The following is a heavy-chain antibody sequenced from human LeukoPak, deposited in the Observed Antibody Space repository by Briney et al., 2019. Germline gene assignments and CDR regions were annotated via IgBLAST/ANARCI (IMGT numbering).Heavy chain of an antibody. CDR1: GGTFSSYA. CDR3: ARDVPYGGPIDY. V-gene: IGHV1-69*05. CDR2: IIPIFGTA. J-gene: IGHJ4*02. D-gene: IGHD4/OR15-4a*01. Sequence: EASVKVSCKASGGTFSSYAISWVRQAPGQGLEWMGRIIPIFGTANYAQKFQGRVTITTDESTSTADMELSSLRSEDTAVYYCARDVPYGGPIDYWGQGTLVTVSS.